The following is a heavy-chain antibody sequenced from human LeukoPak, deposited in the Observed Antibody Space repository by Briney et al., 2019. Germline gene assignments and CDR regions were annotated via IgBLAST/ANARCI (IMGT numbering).Heavy chain of an antibody. D-gene: IGHD6-19*01. Sequence: ASVKVSCKASGYTFTSYGISWVRQAPGQGLEWMGWISAYNGNTNYAQKLQGRVTMTTDTSTSTAYMELRSLRSDDTAVYYCARATPTTIAVAGTGYYFDYWGQGTLVTVSS. CDR3: ARATPTTIAVAGTGYYFDY. CDR1: GYTFTSYG. CDR2: ISAYNGNT. J-gene: IGHJ4*02. V-gene: IGHV1-18*01.